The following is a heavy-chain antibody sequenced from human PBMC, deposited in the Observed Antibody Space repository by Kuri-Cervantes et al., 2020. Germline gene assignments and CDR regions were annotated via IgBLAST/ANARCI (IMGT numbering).Heavy chain of an antibody. CDR2: IYWNDDK. Sequence: SGPTLVKPTQTLTLTCTFSGFSLSTSGVGVGWIRQPPGKALEWLALIYWNDDKRYSPSLKSRLTITKDTSKNQVVLTMTNMDPVDTATYYCARRGTFYVDYEVYYFDYWGQGTLVTVSS. D-gene: IGHD4-17*01. J-gene: IGHJ4*02. CDR3: ARRGTFYVDYEVYYFDY. CDR1: GFSLSTSGVG. V-gene: IGHV2-5*01.